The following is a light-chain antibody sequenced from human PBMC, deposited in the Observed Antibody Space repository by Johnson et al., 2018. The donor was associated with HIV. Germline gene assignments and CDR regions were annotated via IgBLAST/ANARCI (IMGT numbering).Light chain of an antibody. CDR1: SSTFGNSY. CDR2: KNN. Sequence: QSVLTQPPSVSAAPGQRVTISCSGTSSTFGNSYISWYQLLPGSPPKLLIFKNNERPSGIPDRFSGSKSGTSATLDITGLKTGDEADYYCATWDNSLSAGGVFGTGTKVTVL. J-gene: IGLJ1*01. V-gene: IGLV1-51*02. CDR3: ATWDNSLSAGGV.